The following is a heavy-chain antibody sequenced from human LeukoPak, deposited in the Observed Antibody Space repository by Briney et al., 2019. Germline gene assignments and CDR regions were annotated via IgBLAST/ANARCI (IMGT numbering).Heavy chain of an antibody. V-gene: IGHV3-30-3*01. D-gene: IGHD3-16*01. CDR2: ISYDGSNK. CDR1: GFTFSSYA. J-gene: IGHJ4*02. Sequence: PGGSLRLSCAASGFTFSSYAMHWVRQAPGKGLEWVAVISYDGSNKYYADSVKGRFTISRDNSKNTLYLQMNSLRAEDTAVYYCAKEGHIMITSGGVSEYYFDYWGQGTLVTVSS. CDR3: AKEGHIMITSGGVSEYYFDY.